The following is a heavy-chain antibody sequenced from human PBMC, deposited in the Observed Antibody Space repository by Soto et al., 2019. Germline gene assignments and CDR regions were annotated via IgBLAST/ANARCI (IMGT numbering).Heavy chain of an antibody. J-gene: IGHJ4*01. CDR2: INPKSGGT. CDR3: ARGGITAVRNYYFDH. V-gene: IGHV1-2*02. Sequence: ASVKVSCKTSGYSFTGYSVHWVRQAPGHGPEWMGWINPKSGGTKYAQKFQGRVTMTRDTSISTVFMELSRVTSDDTAVYYCARGGITAVRNYYFDHWG. CDR1: GYSFTGYS. D-gene: IGHD1-20*01.